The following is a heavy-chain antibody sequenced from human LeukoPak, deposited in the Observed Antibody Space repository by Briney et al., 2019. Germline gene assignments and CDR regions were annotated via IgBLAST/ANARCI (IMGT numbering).Heavy chain of an antibody. CDR1: GFTFSSYA. V-gene: IGHV3-23*01. CDR3: AKVVVVTNKFDY. Sequence: GGSLRLSCAASGFTFSSYAMSWVRQAPGKGLEWVSAISGSGGSTYYADSVKGRFTISRDNSKNTLYLQMSSLRAEDTAVYYCAKVVVVTNKFDYWGQGTLVTVSS. CDR2: ISGSGGST. D-gene: IGHD2-21*01. J-gene: IGHJ4*02.